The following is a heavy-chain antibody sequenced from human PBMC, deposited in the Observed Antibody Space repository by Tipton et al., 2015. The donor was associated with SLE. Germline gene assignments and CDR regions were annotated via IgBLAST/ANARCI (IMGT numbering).Heavy chain of an antibody. Sequence: SLRLSCATSGFTFSSYALSWVRRAPGRGLEGVSAISGGGGSTYYADFVKGRFSISIDKSKKTLFLQMNSLRVDDTATYYCAKFEKTTDFYLDSWGQGTLVSVS. V-gene: IGHV3-23*01. CDR3: AKFEKTTDFYLDS. CDR1: GFTFSSYA. CDR2: ISGGGGST. D-gene: IGHD1/OR15-1a*01. J-gene: IGHJ4*02.